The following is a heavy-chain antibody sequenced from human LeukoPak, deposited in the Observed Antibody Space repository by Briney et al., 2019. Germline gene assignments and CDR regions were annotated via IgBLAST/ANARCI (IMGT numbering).Heavy chain of an antibody. V-gene: IGHV1-69*05. CDR3: ARGMAVLYYYDSSGYPTEPGGYYYMDV. CDR1: GGTFSSYA. CDR2: IIPVFGTA. J-gene: IGHJ6*03. D-gene: IGHD3-22*01. Sequence: SVKVSCKASGGTFSSYAISWVRQAPGQGLEWMGRIIPVFGTANYAQKFQGRVTITTDESTSTAYMELSSLRSEDTAVYYCARGMAVLYYYDSSGYPTEPGGYYYMDVWGKGTTVTVSS.